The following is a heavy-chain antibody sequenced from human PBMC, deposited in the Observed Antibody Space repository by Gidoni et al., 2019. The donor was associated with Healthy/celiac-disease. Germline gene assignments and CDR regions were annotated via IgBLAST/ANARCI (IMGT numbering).Heavy chain of an antibody. J-gene: IGHJ3*02. D-gene: IGHD2-15*01. CDR3: ARRLALGAFDI. V-gene: IGHV1-69*01. CDR2: INPLVSTT. CDR1: GGTFRSYA. Sequence: QVQVVQSGAEVKKPGSSVRVSCKASGGTFRSYAISWVRQAPGQGLEWMGGINPLVSTTSYSQKFQDRVTITADESTSTAYMELSSLSFEDTAVYFCARRLALGAFDIWGQGTMVTVSS.